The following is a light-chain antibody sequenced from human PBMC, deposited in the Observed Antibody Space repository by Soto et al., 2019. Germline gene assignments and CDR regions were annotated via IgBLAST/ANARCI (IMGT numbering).Light chain of an antibody. CDR2: DAS. J-gene: IGKJ1*01. V-gene: IGKV3-11*01. CDR1: QSVGTS. CDR3: QVRDVWPT. Sequence: IVLPQSPATLSLSPGEIAALSCRDRQSVGTSLAWYQHKPGQAPRLIIYDASKRAPGIPARFSGSGSGTDFTLTISSLEPEDFAVYYWQVRDVWPTFGQGTKVEIK.